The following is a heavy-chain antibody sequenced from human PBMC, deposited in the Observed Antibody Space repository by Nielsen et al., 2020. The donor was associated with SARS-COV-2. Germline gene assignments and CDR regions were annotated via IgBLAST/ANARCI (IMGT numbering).Heavy chain of an antibody. CDR2: ISGSGGST. V-gene: IGHV3-23*01. CDR3: AGGQLVMKFYYYYYMDV. J-gene: IGHJ6*03. CDR1: GFTFSSYA. D-gene: IGHD6-6*01. Sequence: GESLKISCAASGFTFSSYAMSWVRQAPGKGLEWVSAISGSGGSTYYADSVKGRFTISRDNSKNTLYLQMNSLRAEDTAVYYCAGGQLVMKFYYYYYMDVWGKGTTVTVSS.